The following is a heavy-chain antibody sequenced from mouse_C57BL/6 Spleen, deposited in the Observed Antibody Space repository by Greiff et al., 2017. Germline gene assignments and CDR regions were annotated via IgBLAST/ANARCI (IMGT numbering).Heavy chain of an antibody. CDR1: GYTLTSYW. Sequence: QVQLQQPGAELVTPGASVTMSCKASGYTLTSYWITWVKQTPGHGLEWIGAIYPGSGSTDYNEKFKSKATLTVDTSSSTAYIQLSSLTSENSAVYVCARKRCDHFDYWGQGTTLTVSS. V-gene: IGHV1-55*01. J-gene: IGHJ2*01. CDR2: IYPGSGST. D-gene: IGHD2-13*01. CDR3: ARKRCDHFDY.